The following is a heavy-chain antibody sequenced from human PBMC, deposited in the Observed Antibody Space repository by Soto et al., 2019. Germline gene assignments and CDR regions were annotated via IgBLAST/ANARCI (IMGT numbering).Heavy chain of an antibody. CDR1: GGSISSGGYY. D-gene: IGHD3-9*01. Sequence: SETLSLTCTVSGGSISSGGYYWSWIRPHPGKGLEWIGYIYYSGSTYYNPSLKSRVTISVDTSKNQFSLKLSSVTAADTAVYYCARGGGRTYYDILTGYYIRPNYFDYWGQGTLVTVSS. CDR2: IYYSGST. J-gene: IGHJ4*02. V-gene: IGHV4-31*03. CDR3: ARGGGRTYYDILTGYYIRPNYFDY.